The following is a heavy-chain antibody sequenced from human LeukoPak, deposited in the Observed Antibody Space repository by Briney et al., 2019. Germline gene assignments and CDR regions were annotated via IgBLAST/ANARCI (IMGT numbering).Heavy chain of an antibody. V-gene: IGHV4-38-2*02. D-gene: IGHD6-13*01. CDR3: AKVQQLNDAFDI. CDR2: INHSGST. J-gene: IGHJ3*02. Sequence: SETLSLTCTVSGYSISSNYYWGWIRQPPGKGLEWIGSINHSGSTYYNPSLKSRVTISVDTSKNQLSLKLSSVTAADTAVYYCAKVQQLNDAFDIWGQGTMVTVSS. CDR1: GYSISSNYY.